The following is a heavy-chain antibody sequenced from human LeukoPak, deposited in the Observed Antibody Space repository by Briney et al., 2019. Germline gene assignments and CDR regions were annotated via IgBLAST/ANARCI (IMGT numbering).Heavy chain of an antibody. CDR3: AKDEGIVGATTFDY. Sequence: GGSLRLSCTASGFTFSNAWMNWVRQAPGKGLEWVSAISGSGGSTYYADSVKGRFTISRDNSKNTLYLQMNSLRAEDTAVYYCAKDEGIVGATTFDYWGQGTLVTVSS. D-gene: IGHD1-26*01. CDR2: ISGSGGST. V-gene: IGHV3-23*01. J-gene: IGHJ4*02. CDR1: GFTFSNAW.